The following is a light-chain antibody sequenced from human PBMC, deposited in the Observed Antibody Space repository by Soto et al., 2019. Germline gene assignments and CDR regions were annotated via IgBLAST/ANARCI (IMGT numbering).Light chain of an antibody. CDR1: QNINGY. CDR2: DAS. J-gene: IGKJ1*01. Sequence: EIVLTQSPGTLSLSPGERATLSWRAMQNINGYLACYQHKPGQAPRLLIDDASNRATGIPARFSGSGSVTEFPITIRSIEPEDFAVYYCQTRSNRXQWTFGQGTKV. V-gene: IGKV3-11*01. CDR3: QTRSNRXQWT.